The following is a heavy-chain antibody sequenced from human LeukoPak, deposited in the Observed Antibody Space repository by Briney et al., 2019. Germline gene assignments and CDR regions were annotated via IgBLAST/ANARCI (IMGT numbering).Heavy chain of an antibody. V-gene: IGHV1-8*01. J-gene: IGHJ3*02. Sequence: ASVKVSCKASGYTFTSYDINWVRQATGQGLEWMGWMNPNSGNTGYAQEFQGRVTMTRNTSISTAYMELNSLRAEDTAVYYCARDPSRTYAFDIWGQGTMVTVSS. CDR3: ARDPSRTYAFDI. CDR2: MNPNSGNT. CDR1: GYTFTSYD.